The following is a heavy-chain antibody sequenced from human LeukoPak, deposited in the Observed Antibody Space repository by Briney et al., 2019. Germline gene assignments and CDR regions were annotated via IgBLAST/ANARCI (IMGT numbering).Heavy chain of an antibody. Sequence: GGSLRLSCAASGFTFSSYWMSWVRQAPGKGLEWVANIKQDGSEKYYVYSVKGRFTISRDNAKNSLYLQMNSLRAEDTAVYYCARGGIAARRPTNAFDIWGQGTMVTVSS. V-gene: IGHV3-7*01. D-gene: IGHD6-6*01. CDR1: GFTFSSYW. CDR3: ARGGIAARRPTNAFDI. J-gene: IGHJ3*02. CDR2: IKQDGSEK.